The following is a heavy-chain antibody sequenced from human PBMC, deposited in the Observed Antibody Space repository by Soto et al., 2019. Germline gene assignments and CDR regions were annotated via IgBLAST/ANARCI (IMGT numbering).Heavy chain of an antibody. D-gene: IGHD2-2*01. CDR2: ISLYSDGT. V-gene: IGHV1-18*01. CDR3: ARVVPGAEAWSGP. Sequence: ASLQVSCQTSGYTFSNYGITWVRQAPGQPLEWLGWISLYSDGTNYAQKFQGRVSMTTDTSTTTAHMELRSLRSDDTAVYYCARVVPGAEAWSGPWGQGTLVTVSS. CDR1: GYTFSNYG. J-gene: IGHJ5*02.